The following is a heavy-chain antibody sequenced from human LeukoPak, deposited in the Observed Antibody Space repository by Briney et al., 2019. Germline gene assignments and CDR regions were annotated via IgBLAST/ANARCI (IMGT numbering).Heavy chain of an antibody. V-gene: IGHV3-11*01. CDR1: GFTFSDYY. CDR2: ISTSGNTI. D-gene: IGHD6-13*01. Sequence: GVSLRLSCAASGFTFSDYYMNWIRQAPGKGLEWISFISTSGNTIYYADSVKGRFTLSRDSAKNSLYLQMNSLRADDTAMYYCAREVAAAAKLDYWGQGTLVTVSS. J-gene: IGHJ4*02. CDR3: AREVAAAAKLDY.